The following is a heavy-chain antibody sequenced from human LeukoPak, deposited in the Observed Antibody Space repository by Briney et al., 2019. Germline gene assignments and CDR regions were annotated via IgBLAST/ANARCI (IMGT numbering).Heavy chain of an antibody. CDR3: ATCASSYYFY. D-gene: IGHD3-10*01. J-gene: IGHJ4*02. CDR2: FDLEDGHT. Sequence: ASVKVSFKASGHTLIQLAIHWVRQAPGKGLECLGGFDLEDGHTIYAQKFQGRVTMIEDTSTDIAYMELTSLRSEDTAVYFCATCASSYYFYWGEGTLVTVSS. V-gene: IGHV1-24*01. CDR1: GHTLIQLA.